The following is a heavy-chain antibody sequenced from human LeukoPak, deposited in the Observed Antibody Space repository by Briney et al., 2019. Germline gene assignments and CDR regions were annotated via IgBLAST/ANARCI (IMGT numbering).Heavy chain of an antibody. J-gene: IGHJ4*02. CDR2: MNPNSGNT. Sequence: ASVKVSCKASGGTFSSYAISWVRQAAGQGLEWMGWMNPNSGNTGYAQKFQGRVTITRNTSISTAYMELSSLRSEDTAVYLCARSEYHFWSGYRVDYWGQGTLVTVSS. D-gene: IGHD3-3*01. CDR1: GGTFSSYA. V-gene: IGHV1-8*03. CDR3: ARSEYHFWSGYRVDY.